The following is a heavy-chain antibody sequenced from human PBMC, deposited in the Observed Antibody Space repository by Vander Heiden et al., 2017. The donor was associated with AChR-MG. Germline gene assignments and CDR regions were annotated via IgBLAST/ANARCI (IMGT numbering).Heavy chain of an antibody. J-gene: IGHJ4*02. Sequence: QLQLQESGPGLVKPSETLSLTCTVSGGSSSSSSYYWGWIRLPPGKGLEWIGSIYYSGSTYYNPALKSRVTISVDTSKNQFSLKLTSVTAADTAEYYCARARSSRGWYWFYWGQGTLVTVSS. D-gene: IGHD6-19*01. V-gene: IGHV4-39*01. CDR3: ARARSSRGWYWFY. CDR2: IYYSGST. CDR1: GGSSSSSSYY.